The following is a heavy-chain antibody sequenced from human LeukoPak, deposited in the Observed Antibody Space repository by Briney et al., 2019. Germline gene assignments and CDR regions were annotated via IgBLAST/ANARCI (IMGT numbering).Heavy chain of an antibody. J-gene: IGHJ4*02. Sequence: GGSLRLSCAASGFTFCSYEINWVRQAPGKGLEWVSFISSSGSTIYYADSVKGRFTISRDNAKNSLYLQMNSLRAEDTAVYYCARRLQPGSDYWGQGTLVTVSS. D-gene: IGHD5-18*01. CDR2: ISSSGSTI. V-gene: IGHV3-48*03. CDR3: ARRLQPGSDY. CDR1: GFTFCSYE.